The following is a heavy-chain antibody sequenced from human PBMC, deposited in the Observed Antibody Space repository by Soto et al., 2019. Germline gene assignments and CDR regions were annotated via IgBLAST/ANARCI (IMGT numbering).Heavy chain of an antibody. Sequence: QVQLQESGPGLVKPSETLSLTCTVSGGSISSYYWSWIRQPPGKGLEWIGYIYYSGSTNYNPSLKSLDTISVDTSKNQFSLKLSSVTAADTAVYYCARDLDYILDYWGQGTLVTVSS. CDR1: GGSISSYY. V-gene: IGHV4-59*01. D-gene: IGHD4-4*01. J-gene: IGHJ4*02. CDR2: IYYSGST. CDR3: ARDLDYILDY.